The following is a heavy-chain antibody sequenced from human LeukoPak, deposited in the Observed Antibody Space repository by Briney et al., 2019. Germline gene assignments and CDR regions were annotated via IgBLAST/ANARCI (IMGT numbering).Heavy chain of an antibody. CDR3: ARRGYSSSPGIDTSHV. Sequence: PSETLSLTCTVSGGSISSTDYYWGWIRQPPGKGLEWIGSIYYNGSTYNNPSLESRVTLAVDTSKNLFSLSLSSVTAADTAVYYCARRGYSSSPGIDTSHVWGQGTMVIVSS. V-gene: IGHV4-39*01. D-gene: IGHD6-6*01. CDR2: IYYNGST. J-gene: IGHJ3*01. CDR1: GGSISSTDYY.